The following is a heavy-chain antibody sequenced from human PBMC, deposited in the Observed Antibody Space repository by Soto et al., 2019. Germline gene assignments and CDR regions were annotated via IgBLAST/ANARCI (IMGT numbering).Heavy chain of an antibody. Sequence: SQTLPLSYDSSGDNVSSNSAAWNWIRKSPSRGLEWLGRTYYRSKWYNDYAVSVKSRITINPDTSKNQFSLQLNSVTPEDTAVYYCARERRGQPQGYYGMDVWGQGTTVTVSS. CDR2: TYYRSKWYN. J-gene: IGHJ6*02. D-gene: IGHD3-10*01. CDR1: GDNVSSNSAA. V-gene: IGHV6-1*01. CDR3: ARERRGQPQGYYGMDV.